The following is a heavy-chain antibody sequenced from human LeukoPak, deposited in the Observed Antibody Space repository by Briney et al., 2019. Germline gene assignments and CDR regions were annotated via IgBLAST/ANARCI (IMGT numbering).Heavy chain of an antibody. CDR3: ARGVKKLWPTGYYYYMDV. CDR2: INHSGST. D-gene: IGHD5-18*01. V-gene: IGHV4-39*07. J-gene: IGHJ6*03. Sequence: PSETLSLTCAVSGGSISSNSYYWGWIRQPPGKGLEWIGEINHSGSTNYNPSLKSRVTISVDTSKNQFSLKLSSVTAADTAVYYCARGVKKLWPTGYYYYMDVWGKGTTVTVSS. CDR1: GGSISSNSYY.